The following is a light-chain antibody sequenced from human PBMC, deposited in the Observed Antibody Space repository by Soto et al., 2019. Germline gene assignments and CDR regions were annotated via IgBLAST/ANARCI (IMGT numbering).Light chain of an antibody. CDR1: SSNIGADYD. V-gene: IGLV1-40*01. CDR2: NNS. Sequence: QAVVTQPPSVSGAPGQRVTISCTGSSSNIGADYDVHWYQQLPGTAPKLLIYNNSNRPSGVPDRFSGSKSGTSASLAITGLQAEDEADYYCQSYDSSLSDVIFGGGTKLTVL. CDR3: QSYDSSLSDVI. J-gene: IGLJ2*01.